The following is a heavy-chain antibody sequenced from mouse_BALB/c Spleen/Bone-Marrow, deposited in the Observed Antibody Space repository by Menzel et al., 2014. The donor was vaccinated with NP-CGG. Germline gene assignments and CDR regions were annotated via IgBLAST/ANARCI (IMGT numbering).Heavy chain of an antibody. CDR3: ARGFTTAIHWYFDV. D-gene: IGHD1-2*01. CDR1: GFTFTDYY. J-gene: IGHJ1*01. V-gene: IGHV7-3*02. CDR2: IRNKANGYTA. Sequence: EVKLVESGGGLVQPGGSLRLSCATSGFTFTDYYMSWVRQPPGKALEWLGFIRNKANGYTAEYSASVKGRFTISRDNSQTILYLQMTTLRAEDSATYYCARGFTTAIHWYFDVWGAGTTVTVSS.